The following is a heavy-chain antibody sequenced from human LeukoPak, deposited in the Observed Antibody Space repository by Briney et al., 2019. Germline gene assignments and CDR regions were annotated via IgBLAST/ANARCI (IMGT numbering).Heavy chain of an antibody. V-gene: IGHV3-30-3*01. J-gene: IGHJ1*01. CDR1: GFTFSSYA. Sequence: GGSLRLSCAASGFTFSSYAMHWVRQAPGKGLEWVAVISYDGSNKYYADSVKGRFTISRDNSKNTLYLQMNSLRAEDTAVYYCAKAGGYSSSRGYFQHWGQGTLVTVSS. CDR3: AKAGGYSSSRGYFQH. D-gene: IGHD6-13*01. CDR2: ISYDGSNK.